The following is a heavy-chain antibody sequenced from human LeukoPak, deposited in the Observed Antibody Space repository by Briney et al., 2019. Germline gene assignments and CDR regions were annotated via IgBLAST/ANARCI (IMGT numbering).Heavy chain of an antibody. V-gene: IGHV3-53*05. J-gene: IGHJ3*02. CDR1: GFTVSNNY. D-gene: IGHD1-1*01. Sequence: GGPLRLSGAGSGFTVSNNYLSWVRQARGKGLEWVSFIYDVGTTVYADSVKGRFTISRDNSKNTLYLQMNSLRAEDTAVYYCAKEYMEEVGAFDIWGQGTMVTVSS. CDR3: AKEYMEEVGAFDI. CDR2: IYDVGTT.